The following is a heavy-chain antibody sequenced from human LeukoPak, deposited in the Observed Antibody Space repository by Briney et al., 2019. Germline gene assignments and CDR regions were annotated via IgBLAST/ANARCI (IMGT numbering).Heavy chain of an antibody. J-gene: IGHJ3*02. CDR1: GGSISSSSYY. CDR2: IYYSGST. Sequence: PSETLSLTCTVSGGSISSSSYYWGWIRQPPGKGLEWIGSIYYSGSTYYNPSLKSRVTISVDTSKNQFSLKLSSVTAADTAVYYCARPLFTGTHDAFDIWGQGTMVPVSS. D-gene: IGHD1-7*01. CDR3: ARPLFTGTHDAFDI. V-gene: IGHV4-39*01.